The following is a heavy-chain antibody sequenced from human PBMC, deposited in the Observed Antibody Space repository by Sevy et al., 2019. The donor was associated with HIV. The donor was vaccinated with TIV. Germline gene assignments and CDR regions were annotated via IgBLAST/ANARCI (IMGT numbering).Heavy chain of an antibody. Sequence: ASVKVSCKASGYTFTAYHLHWVRQAPGQGLEWIGWINPNSGDTKSAQKFQGRVAVTRDTSINTAFMELTRLTSDDTAVSYCARDVTGIRVGDWYFDLWGRGTLVTVSS. CDR1: GYTFTAYH. J-gene: IGHJ2*01. CDR2: INPNSGDT. CDR3: ARDVTGIRVGDWYFDL. D-gene: IGHD3-16*01. V-gene: IGHV1-2*02.